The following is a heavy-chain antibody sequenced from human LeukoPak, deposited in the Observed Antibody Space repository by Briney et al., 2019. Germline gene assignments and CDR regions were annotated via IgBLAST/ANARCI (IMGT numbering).Heavy chain of an antibody. Sequence: GESLKISCKGSRYSFTSYWLAWVRQMPGKGLEWMGSIYPGDSDTRYSPSFQGQVTISADKSISTAYLQWSSLRASDSAMYYCARMQIVVVPGDMALGHFDCWGQGTLVTVSS. CDR2: IYPGDSDT. D-gene: IGHD2-2*01. CDR1: RYSFTSYW. V-gene: IGHV5-51*01. J-gene: IGHJ4*02. CDR3: ARMQIVVVPGDMALGHFDC.